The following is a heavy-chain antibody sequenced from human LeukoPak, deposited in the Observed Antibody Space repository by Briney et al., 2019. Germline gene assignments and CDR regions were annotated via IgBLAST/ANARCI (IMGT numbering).Heavy chain of an antibody. J-gene: IGHJ4*02. CDR3: ARHQKGYCSSTSCYTFDY. CDR1: GFTVSDYY. D-gene: IGHD2-2*02. CDR2: ISSSGSTI. V-gene: IGHV3-11*01. Sequence: GGSLRLSCAASGFTVSDYYMSWIRQAPGKGLEWVSYISSSGSTIYYADSVKGRFTISRDNAKNSLYLQMNSLRAEDTAVYYCARHQKGYCSSTSCYTFDYWGQGTLVTVSS.